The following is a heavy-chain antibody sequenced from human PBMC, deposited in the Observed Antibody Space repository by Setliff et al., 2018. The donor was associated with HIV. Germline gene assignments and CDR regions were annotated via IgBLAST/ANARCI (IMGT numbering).Heavy chain of an antibody. V-gene: IGHV3-23*01. D-gene: IGHD2-15*01. Sequence: HPGGSLRLSCAASGFTFNTYAMSWVRQAPGKGLEWVSVISGSGGSTFYADSVKGRFTISRDNSKNTLYLLMNGLRVEDTAVYYCAKDGISGGAYPPYYFDYRGHGTLVTVSS. CDR1: GFTFNTYA. CDR3: AKDGISGGAYPPYYFDY. CDR2: ISGSGGST. J-gene: IGHJ4*01.